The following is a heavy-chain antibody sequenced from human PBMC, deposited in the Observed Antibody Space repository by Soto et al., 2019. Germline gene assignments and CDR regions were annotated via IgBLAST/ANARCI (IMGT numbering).Heavy chain of an antibody. CDR3: ARDSGHYYGSGSYYRTFDY. Sequence: QVQLQESGPGLVKPSETLSLTCTVSGGSISSYYWSWIRQPPGKGLEWIGYIYYSGSTNYNPSLKSRVTISVDTSKNQFSLKLSSVTAADTAVYYCARDSGHYYGSGSYYRTFDYWGQGTLVTVSS. CDR2: IYYSGST. CDR1: GGSISSYY. D-gene: IGHD3-10*01. V-gene: IGHV4-59*01. J-gene: IGHJ4*02.